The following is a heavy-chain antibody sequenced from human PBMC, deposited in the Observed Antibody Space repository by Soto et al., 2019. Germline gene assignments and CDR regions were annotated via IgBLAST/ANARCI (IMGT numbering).Heavy chain of an antibody. J-gene: IGHJ6*02. CDR1: GGSFSGHY. CDR3: ARRVVYYGMDV. CDR2: INHIGST. V-gene: IGHV4-34*01. D-gene: IGHD2-15*01. Sequence: SSETLSLTCVFSGGSFSGHYWNWIRQAPGKGLEWIGEINHIGSTNYNTSLKSRVTISGDASKKQFSLKLSSVIAADTAVYYCARRVVYYGMDVWGQGTTVTV.